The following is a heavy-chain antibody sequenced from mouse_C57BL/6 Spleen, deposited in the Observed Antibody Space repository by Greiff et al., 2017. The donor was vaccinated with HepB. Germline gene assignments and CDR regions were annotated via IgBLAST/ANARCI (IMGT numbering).Heavy chain of an antibody. CDR1: GYSITSGYY. CDR3: ARDGHYYGSSYYWYFDV. V-gene: IGHV3-6*01. CDR2: ISYDGSN. Sequence: EVQLQESGPGLVKPSQSLSLTCSVTGYSITSGYYWNWIRQFPGNKLEWMGYISYDGSNNYNPSLKNRISITRDTSKNQFFLKLNSVTTEDAATYYCARDGHYYGSSYYWYFDVWGTGTTVTVSS. D-gene: IGHD1-1*01. J-gene: IGHJ1*03.